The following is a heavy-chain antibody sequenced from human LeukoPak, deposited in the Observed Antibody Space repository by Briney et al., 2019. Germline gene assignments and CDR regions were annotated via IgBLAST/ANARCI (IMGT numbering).Heavy chain of an antibody. V-gene: IGHV3-21*01. D-gene: IGHD2-21*01. J-gene: IGHJ5*01. CDR1: GFTFSSYI. CDR3: ARDVIGSGWFDY. CDR2: ISTSSNYI. Sequence: GGSLRLSCAASGFTFSSYIMNWVRQAPGKGLEWVSSISTSSNYIYYADSVRGRFTISRDNAKSSLHLQMNSLRAEDMAVYYCARDVIGSGWFDYWGQGTLVTVPS.